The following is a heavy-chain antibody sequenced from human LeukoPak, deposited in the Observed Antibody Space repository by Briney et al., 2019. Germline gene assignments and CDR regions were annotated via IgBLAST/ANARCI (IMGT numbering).Heavy chain of an antibody. D-gene: IGHD2-15*01. J-gene: IGHJ4*02. CDR3: ARDLGGWYFDY. Sequence: PGGSLRLSCAVSGLIFNNHWMTWVRQAPGKGLEWVANIKQDGSEKYYADSVKGRFTISRDNADNSLYLQMTSLRVEDTAVYYCARDLGGWYFDYWGQGTLVTVSS. V-gene: IGHV3-7*01. CDR2: IKQDGSEK. CDR1: GLIFNNHW.